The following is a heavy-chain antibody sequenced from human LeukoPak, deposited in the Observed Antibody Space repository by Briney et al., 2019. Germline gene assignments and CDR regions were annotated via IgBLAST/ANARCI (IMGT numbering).Heavy chain of an antibody. J-gene: IGHJ4*02. CDR2: IYYTGGT. D-gene: IGHD6-19*01. Sequence: PSETLSLTCTVSGGSIGSNYWTWIRQPPRKGLEYIGYIYYTGGTNYNPSLKSRVTISVDTSKNQFSLKLSSVTAADTAVYFCAKYGNSGWVIDNWGQGTLVTFSS. V-gene: IGHV4-59*08. CDR1: GGSIGSNY. CDR3: AKYGNSGWVIDN.